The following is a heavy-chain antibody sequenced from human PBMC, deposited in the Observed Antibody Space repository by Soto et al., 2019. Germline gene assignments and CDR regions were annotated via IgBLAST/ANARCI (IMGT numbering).Heavy chain of an antibody. J-gene: IGHJ4*02. CDR3: ATDQVYYYGSGSYYRAGGYFDY. D-gene: IGHD3-10*01. CDR2: FDPEDGET. CDR1: GYTLTELS. V-gene: IGHV1-24*01. Sequence: ASVKVSCKVSGYTLTELSMHWVRQAPGKGLEWMGGFDPEDGETIYAQKFQGRVTMTEDTSTDTAYMELSSLRSEDTAVYYCATDQVYYYGSGSYYRAGGYFDYWGQGTLVTVSS.